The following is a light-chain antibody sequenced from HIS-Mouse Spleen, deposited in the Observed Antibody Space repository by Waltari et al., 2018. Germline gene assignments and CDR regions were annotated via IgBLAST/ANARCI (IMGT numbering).Light chain of an antibody. V-gene: IGKV3-20*01. J-gene: IGKJ1*01. CDR1: QSVSSSY. CDR2: GAS. Sequence: EIVLTQSPGTLSLSPGERATLSCRASQSVSSSYLAWYQQKPGQAPRLLSYGASSRATGIPDRFSGSGSGTDFTLTISRLEPEDFAVYYCQQYGSSPQFGQGTKVEIK. CDR3: QQYGSSPQ.